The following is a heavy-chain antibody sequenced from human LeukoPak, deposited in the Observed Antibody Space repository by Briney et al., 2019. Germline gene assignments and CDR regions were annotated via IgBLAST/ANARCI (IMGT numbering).Heavy chain of an antibody. CDR1: GFTFSSYG. Sequence: PGGSLRLSCAASGFTFSSYGMHWVRQAPGKGLEWVAVIWYDGSNKYYADSVKGRFTISRDNSKNTRYLQMNSLRAEDTAVYYCARGYCGGDCYSPYYMDVWGKGTTVTVSS. D-gene: IGHD2-21*01. J-gene: IGHJ6*03. CDR2: IWYDGSNK. CDR3: ARGYCGGDCYSPYYMDV. V-gene: IGHV3-33*01.